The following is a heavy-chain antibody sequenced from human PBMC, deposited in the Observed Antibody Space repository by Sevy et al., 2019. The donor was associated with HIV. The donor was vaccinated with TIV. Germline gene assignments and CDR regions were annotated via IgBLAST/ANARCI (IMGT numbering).Heavy chain of an antibody. D-gene: IGHD2-8*01. Sequence: GGSLRLSCAASGFSFSSYWMSWVRQAPGKGLEWVATMKQDGTEKDYVDSVKGRFTISRDNTKNTLYLQMNSLRAEDTAVYYCARVGVARNHYYYYYGMDVWGQGTTVTVSS. V-gene: IGHV3-7*01. J-gene: IGHJ6*02. CDR1: GFSFSSYW. CDR3: ARVGVARNHYYYYYGMDV. CDR2: MKQDGTEK.